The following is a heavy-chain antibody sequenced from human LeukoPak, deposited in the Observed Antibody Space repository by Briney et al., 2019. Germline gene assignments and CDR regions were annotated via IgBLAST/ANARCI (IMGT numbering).Heavy chain of an antibody. CDR2: ISAYNGNT. V-gene: IGHV1-18*01. Sequence: GGSLRLSCAASGFTFSNYAMSWVRQAPGQGLEWMGWISAYNGNTNYAQKLQGRVTMTTDTSTSTAYMELRSLRSDDTAVYYCARDYNWFDPWGQGTLVTVSS. J-gene: IGHJ5*02. CDR3: ARDYNWFDP. CDR1: GFTFSNYA.